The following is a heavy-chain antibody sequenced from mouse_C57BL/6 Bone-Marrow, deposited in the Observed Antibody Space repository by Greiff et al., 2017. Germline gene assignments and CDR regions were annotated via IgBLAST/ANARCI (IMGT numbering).Heavy chain of an antibody. CDR2: ISDGGSYT. CDR1: GFTFSSYA. CDR3: ARSKSTMNTTWAC. Sequence: DVKLVVSGGGLVKPGGSLKLSCAASGFTFSSYATSRVRQTPEKRLERVATISDGGSYTYYPDNVKGRFTISRDNAKNNLYLQMSHLKTEDTARYYCARSKSTMNTTWACWGQGTLVTVYA. J-gene: IGHJ3*01. V-gene: IGHV5-4*03. D-gene: IGHD2-4*01.